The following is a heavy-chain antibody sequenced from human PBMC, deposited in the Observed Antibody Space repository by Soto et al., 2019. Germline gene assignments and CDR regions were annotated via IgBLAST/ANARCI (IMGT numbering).Heavy chain of an antibody. CDR3: AKDLYDYIWGSYRPPVPFDY. CDR1: GFTFSSYA. CDR2: ISGSGGST. J-gene: IGHJ4*02. V-gene: IGHV3-23*01. D-gene: IGHD3-16*02. Sequence: GGSLRLSCAASGFTFSSYAMSWVRQAPGKGLEWVSAISGSGGSTYYADSVKGRFTISRDNSKNTLYLQMNSLRAEDTAVYYCAKDLYDYIWGSYRPPVPFDYWGQGTLVTVSS.